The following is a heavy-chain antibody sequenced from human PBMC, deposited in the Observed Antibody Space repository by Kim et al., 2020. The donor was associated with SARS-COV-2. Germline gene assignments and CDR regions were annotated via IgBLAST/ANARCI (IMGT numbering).Heavy chain of an antibody. CDR1: GGSMTGYY. CDR3: ARQVDGTWFDS. D-gene: IGHD1-1*01. J-gene: IGHJ5*01. Sequence: SETLSLTCTVSGGSMTGYYWSWIRQPPGKGLEWIGSVYYSGSTSYNPSLKSRVAISADTSKNQFSLKLNSVTAADTAVYYCARQVDGTWFDSWGQGTLGT. CDR2: VYYSGST. V-gene: IGHV4-59*08.